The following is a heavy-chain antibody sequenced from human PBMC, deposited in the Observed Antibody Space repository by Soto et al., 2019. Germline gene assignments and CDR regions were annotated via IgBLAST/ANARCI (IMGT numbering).Heavy chain of an antibody. J-gene: IGHJ4*02. CDR1: GFTFSSYA. Sequence: GGSLRLSCAASGFTFSSYAMSWVRQAPGKGLEWVSAISGSGGSTYYADSVKGRFTISRDNSKNTLYLQMNSLRAEDTAVYYCAKQFVPYYDILTGYYGPCDYWGQGTLVTVSS. V-gene: IGHV3-23*01. CDR2: ISGSGGST. D-gene: IGHD3-9*01. CDR3: AKQFVPYYDILTGYYGPCDY.